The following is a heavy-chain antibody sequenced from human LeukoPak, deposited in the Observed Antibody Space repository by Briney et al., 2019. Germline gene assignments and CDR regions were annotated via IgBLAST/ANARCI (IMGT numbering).Heavy chain of an antibody. V-gene: IGHV4-59*08. CDR1: GGSTGSDY. CDR3: ARKVIPYYFDY. Sequence: PSETLSLTCTVSGGSTGSDYWSWIRQPPGKGLEWIAYVYYSGVTSYNPSLKSRVAISIDTSKNQFSLNLSSVTAADTAVYYCARKVIPYYFDYWGQGTLVTVSS. D-gene: IGHD3-16*02. J-gene: IGHJ4*02. CDR2: VYYSGVT.